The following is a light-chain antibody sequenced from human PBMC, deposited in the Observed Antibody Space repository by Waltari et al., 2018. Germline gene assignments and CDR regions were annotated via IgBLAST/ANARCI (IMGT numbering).Light chain of an antibody. CDR3: QQYGRSWNT. CDR2: GSS. CDR1: QSVSSNY. V-gene: IGKV3-20*01. Sequence: EIVLTQSPGTLSLSPGERATLSCRASQSVSSNYLAWYQQRPGQAPRLHIHGSSSRATGIPDRFSGSGSGTDFTLTISRLEPEDFAVYYCQQYGRSWNTFGQGTKLEIK. J-gene: IGKJ2*01.